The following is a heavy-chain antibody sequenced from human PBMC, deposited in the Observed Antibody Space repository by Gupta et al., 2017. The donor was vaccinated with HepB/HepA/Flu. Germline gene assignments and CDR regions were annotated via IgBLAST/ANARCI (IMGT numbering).Heavy chain of an antibody. Sequence: EVQLVESGGGLVQPGRSLRLSCAASGFTFDDYAMHWVRQAPGKGLEWVSGISWNSGSIGYADSVKGRFTISRDNAKNSLYLQMNSLRAEDTALYYCATRGSSWYVPWGQGTLVTVSS. CDR3: ATRGSSWYVP. J-gene: IGHJ5*02. CDR1: GFTFDDYA. CDR2: ISWNSGSI. V-gene: IGHV3-9*01. D-gene: IGHD6-13*01.